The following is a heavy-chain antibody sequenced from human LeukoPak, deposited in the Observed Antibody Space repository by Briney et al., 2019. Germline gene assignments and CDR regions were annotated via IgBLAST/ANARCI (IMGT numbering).Heavy chain of an antibody. CDR2: ISYDGSNK. J-gene: IGHJ6*02. CDR3: ASDQSSPKQGYYYYGMDV. CDR1: GFTFSSYA. V-gene: IGHV3-30-3*01. Sequence: PGRSLRLSCAASGFTFSSYAMHWVRQAPGKGLEWVAVISYDGSNKYYADSVKGRFTISRDNSKNTLYLQMNSLRAEDTAVYYCASDQSSPKQGYYYYGMDVWGQGTTVTVSS. D-gene: IGHD2-2*01.